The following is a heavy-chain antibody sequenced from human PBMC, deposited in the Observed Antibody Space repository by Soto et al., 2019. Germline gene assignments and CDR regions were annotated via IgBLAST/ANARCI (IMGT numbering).Heavy chain of an antibody. Sequence: SETLSLTCGVYCGSFSGYQWNWIRQSPGQGLEWIGEINHSGTTKYNPSLESRINLSVDTSKKQFSLKMFSVTAADTAIYYCARGWRFDPWGQGTQVTVSS. CDR3: ARGWRFDP. CDR2: INHSGTT. D-gene: IGHD1-1*01. CDR1: CGSFSGYQ. V-gene: IGHV4-34*01. J-gene: IGHJ5*02.